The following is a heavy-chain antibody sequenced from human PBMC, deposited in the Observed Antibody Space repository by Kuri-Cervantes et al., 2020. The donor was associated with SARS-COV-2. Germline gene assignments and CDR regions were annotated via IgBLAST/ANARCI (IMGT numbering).Heavy chain of an antibody. CDR2: IRNDGTAR. CDR3: ALRYCSSTSCRDQGYFQH. D-gene: IGHD2-2*01. J-gene: IGHJ1*01. CDR1: GFTFSNSD. Sequence: GGSLRLSCAASGFTFSNSDMHWVRQRPGKGLEWVAFIRNDGTARQYVDSVKGRFTISRDNSKNTLYLQMNSLRAEDTAVYYCALRYCSSTSCRDQGYFQHWGQGTLVTVSS. V-gene: IGHV3-30*02.